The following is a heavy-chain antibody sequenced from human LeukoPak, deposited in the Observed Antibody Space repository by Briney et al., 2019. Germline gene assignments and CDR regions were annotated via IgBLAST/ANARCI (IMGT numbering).Heavy chain of an antibody. Sequence: KPGESLRISCKGSGYSFTSYWISWVRQAPGQRLEWMGWISAHHGYTDYAQNLQGRVTMTTDTSTSTAYMELRSLRSDDTAVYYCARVAGWAREDYKDDLFHMWGQGTMVTVSS. CDR1: GYSFTSYW. CDR3: ARVAGWAREDYKDDLFHM. J-gene: IGHJ3*02. V-gene: IGHV1-18*04. CDR2: ISAHHGYT. D-gene: IGHD4-11*01.